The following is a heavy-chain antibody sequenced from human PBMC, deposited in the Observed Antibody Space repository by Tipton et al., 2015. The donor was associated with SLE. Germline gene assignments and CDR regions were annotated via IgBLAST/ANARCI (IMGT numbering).Heavy chain of an antibody. CDR1: GGSISSSTYY. V-gene: IGHV4-39*01. J-gene: IGHJ4*02. Sequence: TLSLTCTVSGGSISSSTYYWGWIRQPPGKGLEWIGNIYYSGSTYYNPSLKSRVTISVDTSRNQFSLKLSSVTAADTAVYYCARLWYSSSYWGQGTLVTVSS. CDR2: IYYSGST. D-gene: IGHD6-13*01. CDR3: ARLWYSSSY.